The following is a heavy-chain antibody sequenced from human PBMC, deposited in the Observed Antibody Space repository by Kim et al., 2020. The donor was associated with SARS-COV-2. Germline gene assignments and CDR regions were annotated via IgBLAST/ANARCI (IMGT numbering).Heavy chain of an antibody. D-gene: IGHD3-10*01. J-gene: IGHJ6*02. V-gene: IGHV3-30*01. Sequence: KGRFTNSRDNSKNTLYLQRNSMRAEDTAVYYCARDDYYGSGRGNYGMDVWGQGTTVTVSS. CDR3: ARDDYYGSGRGNYGMDV.